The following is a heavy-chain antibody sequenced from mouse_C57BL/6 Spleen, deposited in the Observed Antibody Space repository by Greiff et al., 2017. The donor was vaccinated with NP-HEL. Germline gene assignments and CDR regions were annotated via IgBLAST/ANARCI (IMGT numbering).Heavy chain of an antibody. CDR2: IDPANGNT. D-gene: IGHD2-5*01. CDR1: GFNIKNTY. J-gene: IGHJ1*03. Sequence: EVQRVESVAELVRPGASVKLSCTASGFNIKNTYMHWVKQRPEQGLEWIGRIDPANGNTKYAPKFQGKATITADTSSNTAYLQLSSLTSEDTAIYYCARSSNYVDWYFDVWGTGTTVTVSS. V-gene: IGHV14-3*01. CDR3: ARSSNYVDWYFDV.